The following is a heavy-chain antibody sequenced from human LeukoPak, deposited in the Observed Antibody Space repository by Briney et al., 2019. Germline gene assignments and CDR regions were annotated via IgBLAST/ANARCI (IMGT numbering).Heavy chain of an antibody. CDR2: IYSRGGT. D-gene: IGHD6-13*01. CDR3: ARDPPGIAASGTYY. CDR1: GFTVSTDY. V-gene: IGHV3-53*01. J-gene: IGHJ4*02. Sequence: GGSLRLSCAASGFTVSTDYVNWVRQAPGKGLEWVSLIYSRGGTSYADSVKGRFTISRDSSKNTLFLQMNSLRVEDTAVYYCARDPPGIAASGTYYWGQGTLVTVSS.